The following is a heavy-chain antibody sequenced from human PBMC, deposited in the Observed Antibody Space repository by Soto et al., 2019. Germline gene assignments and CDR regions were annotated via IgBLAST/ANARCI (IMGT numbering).Heavy chain of an antibody. CDR3: ARVSCSGGSCLWFDP. Sequence: PSETLSLTCTVSGGSISSGGYYWSWIRQHPGKGLEWIGYIYHSGSTYYNPSLKSRVTISVDRSKNQFSLKLSSVTAADTAVYYCARVSCSGGSCLWFDPWGQGTLVTVSS. CDR1: GGSISSGGYY. D-gene: IGHD2-15*01. J-gene: IGHJ5*02. V-gene: IGHV4-30-2*01. CDR2: IYHSGST.